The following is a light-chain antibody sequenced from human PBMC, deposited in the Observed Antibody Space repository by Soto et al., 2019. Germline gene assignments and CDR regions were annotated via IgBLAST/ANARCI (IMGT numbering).Light chain of an antibody. CDR2: AVS. CDR1: SSDVGGYNY. Sequence: QSALTQPASVSGSPGQSITISCTGTSSDVGGYNYVSWYQQHPGKAPKLMIYAVSNRPSGVSNRFSGSKSGNTATLTISGLQAEDEADYYCSSYAGSSNVFGTGTKVTVL. V-gene: IGLV2-14*01. J-gene: IGLJ1*01. CDR3: SSYAGSSNV.